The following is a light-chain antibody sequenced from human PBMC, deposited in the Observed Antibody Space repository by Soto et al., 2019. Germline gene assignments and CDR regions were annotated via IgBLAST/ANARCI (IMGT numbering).Light chain of an antibody. CDR1: QSVSSN. J-gene: IGKJ4*01. Sequence: EIVMTQSPATLSVFPGERATLSCRASQSVSSNLAWYQQKPGQAPRLLIYGASTRATGIPARFSGSGSGTEFTLTISSLQSEDFAVYYCQQYNTWPLFGGGTKVEIK. CDR3: QQYNTWPL. V-gene: IGKV3-15*01. CDR2: GAS.